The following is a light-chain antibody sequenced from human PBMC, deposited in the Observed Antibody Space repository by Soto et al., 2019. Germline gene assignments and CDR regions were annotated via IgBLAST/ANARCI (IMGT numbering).Light chain of an antibody. J-gene: IGLJ3*02. CDR3: ETWDSNTRM. CDR2: LEGSGSY. Sequence: QLVLTQSSSASASLGSSVKLTCTLSSGHSNYVIAWHQRRPGKAPRYLMKLEGSGSYNKGSGVPDRFSGSSSGADRYLTISDLLFEDEADYYCETWDSNTRMFGGGTKLTVL. V-gene: IGLV4-60*02. CDR1: SGHSNYV.